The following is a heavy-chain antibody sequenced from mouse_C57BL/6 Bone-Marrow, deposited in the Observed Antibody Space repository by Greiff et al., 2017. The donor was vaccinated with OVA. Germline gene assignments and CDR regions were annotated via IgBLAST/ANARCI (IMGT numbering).Heavy chain of an antibody. J-gene: IGHJ3*01. CDR1: GYTFTDYY. CDR2: IFPGSGST. V-gene: IGHV1-75*01. Sequence: QVQLKQSGPELVKPGASVKISCKASGYTFTDYYINWVQQRPGQGLEWIGWIFPGSGSTYYTEKFKGKATLTVDKSSSTAYMLLSSLTSEDSAVYFGARGNYGSLAWVAYWGQGTRVTVSA. D-gene: IGHD1-1*01. CDR3: ARGNYGSLAWVAY.